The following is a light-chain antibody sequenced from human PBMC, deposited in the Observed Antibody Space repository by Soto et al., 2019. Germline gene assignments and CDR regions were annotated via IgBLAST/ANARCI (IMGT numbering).Light chain of an antibody. CDR1: TSDVGGYNY. CDR2: EVT. CDR3: SSYAGSSNV. J-gene: IGLJ1*01. V-gene: IGLV2-8*01. Sequence: QSVLTQPASVSGSLGQSITISCTGTTSDVGGYNYVSWYQQHPGKAPILMIYEVTNRPSGVPDRFSGSKSGNTASLTVSGLQAEDEADYYCSSYAGSSNVFGTGTKLTVL.